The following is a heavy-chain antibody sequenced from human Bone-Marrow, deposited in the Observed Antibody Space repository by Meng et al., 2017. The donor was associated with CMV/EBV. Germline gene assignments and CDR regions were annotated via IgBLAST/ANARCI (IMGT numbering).Heavy chain of an antibody. CDR3: ARHYDFWSFDY. D-gene: IGHD3-3*01. V-gene: IGHV4-39*01. CDR1: GGSISSSSYY. Sequence: SETLSLTCTVSGGSISSSSYYWGWIRQPPGKGLEWIGSIYYSGSTYYNPSLKSRVTISVDTSKNQFSLKLSSVTAADTAVYYCARHYDFWSFDYWGQGTLVTVYS. CDR2: IYYSGST. J-gene: IGHJ4*02.